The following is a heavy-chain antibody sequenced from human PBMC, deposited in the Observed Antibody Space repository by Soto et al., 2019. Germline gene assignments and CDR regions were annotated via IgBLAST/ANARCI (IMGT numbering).Heavy chain of an antibody. CDR2: INPNSGGT. Sequence: QVQLVQSGAEVKKPGASVKVSCKASGYTFTGYYMHWVRQAPGQGLEWMGWINPNSGGTNYAQKFQGCVTMTRDTAISTAYVELSRLRSDDTAVYYCARGGLAGYSSSWPPEDYWGQGTLVTVSS. V-gene: IGHV1-2*04. CDR1: GYTFTGYY. D-gene: IGHD6-13*01. CDR3: ARGGLAGYSSSWPPEDY. J-gene: IGHJ4*02.